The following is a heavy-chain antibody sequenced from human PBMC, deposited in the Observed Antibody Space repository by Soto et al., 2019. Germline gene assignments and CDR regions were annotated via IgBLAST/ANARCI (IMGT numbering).Heavy chain of an antibody. D-gene: IGHD3-3*01. CDR1: GGYISSSRYY. J-gene: IGHJ4*02. CDR2: IYYSGST. V-gene: IGHV4-39*01. Sequence: SETLSRTCTGSGGYISSSRYYWGWIRQPPGKGLEWIGSIYYSGSTYYNPSLKSRVTISVDTSKNQFSLKLSSVTAADTAVYYCARVAFDNDFWSGYPYYFDYWGQGTLVTVSS. CDR3: ARVAFDNDFWSGYPYYFDY.